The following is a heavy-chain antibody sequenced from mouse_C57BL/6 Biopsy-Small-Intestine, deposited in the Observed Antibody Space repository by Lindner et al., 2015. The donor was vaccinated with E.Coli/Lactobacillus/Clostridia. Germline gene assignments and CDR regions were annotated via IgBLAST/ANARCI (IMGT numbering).Heavy chain of an antibody. V-gene: IGHV1-20*01. CDR1: GYSFTAYF. Sequence: VQLQESGPALVKPGDSVKMSCKAFGYSFTAYFMNWVMQSHGKSLEWIGRINPYNGNTFFNQDFKDRATLTVDKSSNTVHMELRSLTSEDSAVYYCARADYYDSSYYWFLDVWGAGTTVTVSS. J-gene: IGHJ1*01. D-gene: IGHD1-1*01. CDR2: INPYNGNT. CDR3: ARADYYDSSYYWFLDV.